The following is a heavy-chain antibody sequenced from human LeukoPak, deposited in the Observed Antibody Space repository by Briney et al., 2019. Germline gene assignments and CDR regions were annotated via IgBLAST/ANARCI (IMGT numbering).Heavy chain of an antibody. CDR2: INPGGGST. CDR1: GYTFTSYY. CDR3: AREVDPNYYDSSGYTAPDY. V-gene: IGHV1-46*01. D-gene: IGHD3-22*01. Sequence: GASVKVSCKASGYTFTSYYMHWVRQAPGQGLEWMGIINPGGGSTSYAQKFQGRVTMTRDTSTSTVYMELSSLRSEDTAVYYCAREVDPNYYDSSGYTAPDYWGQGTLVTVSS. J-gene: IGHJ4*02.